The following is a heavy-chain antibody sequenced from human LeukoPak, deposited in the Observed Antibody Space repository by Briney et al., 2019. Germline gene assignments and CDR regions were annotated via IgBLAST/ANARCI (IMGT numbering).Heavy chain of an antibody. V-gene: IGHV1-2*06. Sequence: RASVKVSCKASGYTSTGYYMHWVRQAPGQGLEWMGRINPNIGGTNYAQKFQGRVTMTRDTSISTAYMELSRLRSDDTAVYYCARGVRPGLVQDFDYWGQGTLVTVSS. J-gene: IGHJ4*02. CDR1: GYTSTGYY. D-gene: IGHD6-19*01. CDR2: INPNIGGT. CDR3: ARGVRPGLVQDFDY.